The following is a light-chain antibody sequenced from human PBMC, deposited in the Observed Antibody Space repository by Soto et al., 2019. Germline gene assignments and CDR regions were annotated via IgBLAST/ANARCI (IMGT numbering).Light chain of an antibody. Sequence: VMTQSPATLSVSPGERATLSCRASQSVSSNVAWYQLKPGQAPRLGIYAASTRATDIPATFSGSGSGTEFTLTISSLQSEDFAVYYCQQYNTGPPWTFGQGTRVEIK. CDR1: QSVSSN. V-gene: IGKV3-15*01. J-gene: IGKJ1*01. CDR3: QQYNTGPPWT. CDR2: AAS.